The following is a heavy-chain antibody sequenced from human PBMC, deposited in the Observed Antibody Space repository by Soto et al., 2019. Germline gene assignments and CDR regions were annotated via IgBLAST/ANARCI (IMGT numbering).Heavy chain of an antibody. Sequence: PGGSLRLSCAASGFTFSSYAMHWVRQAPGKGLEWVAVISYDGSNKYYADSVKGRFTISRDNSKNTLYLQMNSLRAEDTAVYYCARDQWGSNLYYYYYYGMDVWGQGTTVTVSS. V-gene: IGHV3-30-3*01. CDR3: ARDQWGSNLYYYYYYGMDV. J-gene: IGHJ6*02. CDR1: GFTFSSYA. CDR2: ISYDGSNK. D-gene: IGHD2-2*02.